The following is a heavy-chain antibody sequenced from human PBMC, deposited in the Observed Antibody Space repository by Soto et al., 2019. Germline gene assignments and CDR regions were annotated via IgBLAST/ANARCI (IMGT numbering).Heavy chain of an antibody. CDR3: SIRFCSGSYSSYYYGKDV. J-gene: IGHJ6*02. D-gene: IGHD3-10*02. CDR2: INSDGSST. CDR1: GFTFSSYW. V-gene: IGHV3-74*01. Sequence: GGSLRLSCAASGFTFSSYWMHWVRQAPGKGLVRVSRINSDGSSTSYADSVKGRFTISRDNAKNTLYLQMNSLRAEDTAVYYFSIRFCSGSYSSYYYGKDVWGQGTTVTVSS.